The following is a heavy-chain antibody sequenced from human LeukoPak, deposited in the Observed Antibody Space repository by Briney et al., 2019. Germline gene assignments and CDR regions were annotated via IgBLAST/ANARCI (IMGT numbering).Heavy chain of an antibody. J-gene: IGHJ4*02. Sequence: SETLSLTCTVSGGSISTSSYYWGWIRQPPGKGLEWIGSIYYSGSTYYNPSLKSRITISVDTSKNKFSLRLRSVTAADTAIYYCARRTGSYFGQFDSWGQGTLVTVSS. V-gene: IGHV4-39*07. D-gene: IGHD3-10*01. CDR1: GGSISTSSYY. CDR3: ARRTGSYFGQFDS. CDR2: IYYSGST.